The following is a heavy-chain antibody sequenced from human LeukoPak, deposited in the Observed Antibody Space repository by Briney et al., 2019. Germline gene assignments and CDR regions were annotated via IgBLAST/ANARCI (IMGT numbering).Heavy chain of an antibody. J-gene: IGHJ4*02. CDR2: ITYNGAAT. CDR3: AKDGLYFDGSTHIYYFDS. D-gene: IGHD3-9*01. V-gene: IGHV3-23*01. CDR1: GFSFGGYA. Sequence: GGSLRLSCAASGFSFGGYAMTWVRQAPGKGLEWVSSITYNGAATYYLDSVKARFTISRDNSRSTLYLQMDSLTTEDTALYYCAKDGLYFDGSTHIYYFDSWGQGTLVAVSS.